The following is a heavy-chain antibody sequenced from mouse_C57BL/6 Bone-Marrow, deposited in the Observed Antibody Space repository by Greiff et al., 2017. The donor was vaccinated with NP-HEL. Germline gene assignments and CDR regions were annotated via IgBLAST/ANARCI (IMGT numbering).Heavy chain of an antibody. Sequence: EVQLGESGGGLVQPGSSMKLSCKAPGFPFRDHFIAWVRPGPEKGLEWVGNIYSGCSWTYFLEPLKSRFIIARDNAKNILYLQMSSLKSEDTATYDCAGEGGLRRRTYAMYYWGQGTSVTVSS. J-gene: IGHJ4*01. CDR3: AGEGGLRRRTYAMYY. CDR2: IYSGCSWT. V-gene: IGHV5-16*01. CDR1: GFPFRDHF. D-gene: IGHD2-4*01.